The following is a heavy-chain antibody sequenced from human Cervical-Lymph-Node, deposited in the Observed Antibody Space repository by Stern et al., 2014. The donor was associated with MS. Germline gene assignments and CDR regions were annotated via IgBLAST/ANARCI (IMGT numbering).Heavy chain of an antibody. V-gene: IGHV1-69*01. CDR2: IIPIFGTT. Sequence: VHLVESGAEVKNPGSSVKVSCKASGGTLSTYAISWVRQAPGLGLEWMGGIIPIFGTTYYAQKFQGRLTITAAEFPSTVYMQLSSLRSDDTAVYYCARATAEQNWYFDLWGRGTLVTVSS. J-gene: IGHJ2*01. CDR3: ARATAEQNWYFDL. CDR1: GGTLSTYA. D-gene: IGHD1/OR15-1a*01.